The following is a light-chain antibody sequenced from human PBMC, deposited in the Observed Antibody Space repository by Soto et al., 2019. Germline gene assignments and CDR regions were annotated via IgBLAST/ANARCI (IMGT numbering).Light chain of an antibody. V-gene: IGLV2-14*01. CDR1: NRDVGSYNL. J-gene: IGLJ2*01. Sequence: QTVLTQPASVSGSPGQSITISCTGTNRDVGSYNLVSWYQQRPGEAPKLIISEVRNRPSGISYRFTGSKSGNTASLTISGLQAEDEADYYCSSYTRSSTLIIFGSGTKLTVL. CDR3: SSYTRSSTLII. CDR2: EVR.